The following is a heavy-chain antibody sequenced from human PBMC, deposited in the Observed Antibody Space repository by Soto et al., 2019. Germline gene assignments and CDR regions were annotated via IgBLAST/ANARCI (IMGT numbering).Heavy chain of an antibody. D-gene: IGHD2-21*02. CDR3: ARDKGVTAIGLDNWFDP. CDR2: IEHSGXX. J-gene: IGHJ5*02. Sequence: GLERSGNIEHSGXXNSNPXXKXXVTISVDTSKNQFSLKLSSVTAADTALYYCARDKGVTAIGLDNWFDPWGQGTLVTVSS. V-gene: IGHV4-59*01.